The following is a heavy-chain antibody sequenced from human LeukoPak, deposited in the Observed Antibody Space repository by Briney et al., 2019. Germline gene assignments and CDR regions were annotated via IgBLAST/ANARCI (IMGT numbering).Heavy chain of an antibody. CDR2: IWYDGSNK. Sequence: GGSLRLSCAASGFTFSSYGMHWVRQAPGKGLEWVAVIWYDGSNKYYADSVKGRFTISRDNSKNTLYLQMNSLRAEDTTVYYCARDQGGGLHSYGYAGDAFDIWGQGTMVTVSS. CDR3: ARDQGGGLHSYGYAGDAFDI. D-gene: IGHD5-18*01. V-gene: IGHV3-33*01. J-gene: IGHJ3*02. CDR1: GFTFSSYG.